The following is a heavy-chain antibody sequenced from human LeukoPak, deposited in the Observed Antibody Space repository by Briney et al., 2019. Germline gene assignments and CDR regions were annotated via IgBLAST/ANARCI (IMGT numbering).Heavy chain of an antibody. D-gene: IGHD1-14*01. CDR3: ARAVPENKTIRPGYFDY. Sequence: SVKVSFKASGGTFSSYAISWVRQAPGQGLEWMGRIIPILGIANYAQKFQGRVTITADKSTSTAYMELSSLRSENTAVYYCARAVPENKTIRPGYFDYWGQGTLVTVSS. CDR1: GGTFSSYA. CDR2: IIPILGIA. V-gene: IGHV1-69*04. J-gene: IGHJ4*02.